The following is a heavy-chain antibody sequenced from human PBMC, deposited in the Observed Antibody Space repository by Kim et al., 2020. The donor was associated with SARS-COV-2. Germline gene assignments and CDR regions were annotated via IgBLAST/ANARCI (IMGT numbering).Heavy chain of an antibody. CDR2: ISYDGSNK. CDR1: GFTFSSYG. J-gene: IGHJ4*02. V-gene: IGHV3-30*18. D-gene: IGHD5-18*01. Sequence: GGSLRLSCAASGFTFSSYGMHWVRQAPGKGLEWVAVISYDGSNKYYADSVKGRFTISRDNSKNTLYLQMNSLRAEDTAVYYCAKDRFVQLWADFDYWGQGTLVTVSS. CDR3: AKDRFVQLWADFDY.